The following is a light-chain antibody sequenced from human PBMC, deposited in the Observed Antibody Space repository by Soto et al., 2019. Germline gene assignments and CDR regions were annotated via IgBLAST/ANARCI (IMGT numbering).Light chain of an antibody. J-gene: IGKJ1*01. CDR2: GAS. Sequence: EIVLTQSPGTLSLSPGERATPSCRASQSVSSSYLAWYQQKPGQAPRLLIYGASSRATGIPDRFSGSRSGTDFTLTISRLEPEDFAVYYCQQYGSPSWTFGQGTKVDIK. CDR3: QQYGSPSWT. V-gene: IGKV3-20*01. CDR1: QSVSSSY.